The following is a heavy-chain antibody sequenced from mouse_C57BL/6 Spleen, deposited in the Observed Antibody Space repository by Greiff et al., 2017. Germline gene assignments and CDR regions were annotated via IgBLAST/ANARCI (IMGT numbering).Heavy chain of an antibody. V-gene: IGHV1-15*01. D-gene: IGHD2-5*01. J-gene: IGHJ3*01. Sequence: QVQLKESGAELVRPGASVTLSCKASGYTFTDYEMHWVKQTPVHGLEWIGAIDPETGGTAYNQKFKGKAILTADKSSSTAYMELRSLTSEDSAVYYCTRSVSNYAFAYWGQGTLVTVSA. CDR1: GYTFTDYE. CDR2: IDPETGGT. CDR3: TRSVSNYAFAY.